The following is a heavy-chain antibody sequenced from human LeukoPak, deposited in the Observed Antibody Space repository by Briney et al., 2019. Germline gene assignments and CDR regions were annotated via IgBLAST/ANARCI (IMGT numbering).Heavy chain of an antibody. CDR1: GFTFDDYA. Sequence: PGRSLRLSCAASGFTFDDYAMHWVRQAPGKGLEWVSGISSNSGSIGYADSVKGRFTISRDNAKNSLYLQMNSLRAEDTAVYYCAREPFWSGYYSNLHFDYWGQGTLVTVSS. CDR3: AREPFWSGYYSNLHFDY. D-gene: IGHD3-3*01. J-gene: IGHJ4*02. CDR2: ISSNSGSI. V-gene: IGHV3-9*01.